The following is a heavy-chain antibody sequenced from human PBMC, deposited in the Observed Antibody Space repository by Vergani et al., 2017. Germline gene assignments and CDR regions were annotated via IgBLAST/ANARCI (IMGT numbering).Heavy chain of an antibody. D-gene: IGHD3-10*01. J-gene: IGHJ4*02. Sequence: EVQLVESGGGLVKPGGSLRLSCAASGFTFSSYSMNWVRQAPGKGLEWVSSISSSSGYIYYADSVKGRFTISRDNAKNSLYLQMNSLRAEDTAVYYCARDTRPEYYCGSWSYSGYWGQGTLVTVSS. CDR1: GFTFSSYS. CDR3: ARDTRPEYYCGSWSYSGY. V-gene: IGHV3-21*01. CDR2: ISSSSGYI.